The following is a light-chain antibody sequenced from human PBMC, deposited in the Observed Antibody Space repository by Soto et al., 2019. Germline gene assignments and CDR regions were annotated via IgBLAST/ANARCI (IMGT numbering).Light chain of an antibody. CDR2: DVS. CDR1: SSDVGGYNY. V-gene: IGLV2-11*01. J-gene: IGLJ1*01. Sequence: QSALTQPHSVSGSPGQSVTISCTGTSSDVGGYNYVSWYQQHPGKAPKLMIYDVSKRPSGVPDRFSGSKSGNTASLTISGLQAEDEADYYCCSYAGSYVFGTGPSSPS. CDR3: CSYAGSYV.